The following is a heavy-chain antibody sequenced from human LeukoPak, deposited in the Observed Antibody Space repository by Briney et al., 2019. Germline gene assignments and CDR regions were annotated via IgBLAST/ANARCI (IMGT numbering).Heavy chain of an antibody. D-gene: IGHD3-3*01. V-gene: IGHV3-21*01. J-gene: IGHJ4*02. Sequence: GGSLRLSCAASGFTFSSYSMNWVRQAPGKGLEWVSSISSSSSYIYYADSVKGRFTISRDNAKNSLYLQMNSLRAEDTAVYYCAGASVRFLEWLLYHFDYWGQGTLVTVSS. CDR2: ISSSSSYI. CDR3: AGASVRFLEWLLYHFDY. CDR1: GFTFSSYS.